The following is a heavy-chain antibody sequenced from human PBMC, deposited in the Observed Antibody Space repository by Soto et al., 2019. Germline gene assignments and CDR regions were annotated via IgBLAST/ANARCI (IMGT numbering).Heavy chain of an antibody. V-gene: IGHV3-53*01. CDR2: IYSGGST. CDR1: GFTVSSNY. CDR3: ASNSLWFGELFKKPFDY. J-gene: IGHJ4*02. Sequence: GGSLRLSCAASGFTVSSNYMSWVRQAPGKGLEWVSVIYSGGSTYYADSVKCRFTISRDNSKNTLYLQMNSLRAEDTAVYYCASNSLWFGELFKKPFDYWGQGTLVTVSS. D-gene: IGHD3-10*01.